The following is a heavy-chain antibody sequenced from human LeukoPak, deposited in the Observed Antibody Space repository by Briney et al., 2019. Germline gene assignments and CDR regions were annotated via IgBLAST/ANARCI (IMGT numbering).Heavy chain of an antibody. V-gene: IGHV3-30*04. D-gene: IGHD5-18*01. CDR1: GVTFSSYA. CDR2: ISYDGSNK. Sequence: GGSLRLSCAASGVTFSSYAMHWVRQAPGKGLEWVAVISYDGSNKYYADSVKGRFTISRDNSKNTLYLQMNSLRAEDTAVYYCARAKDPHVDTAMAPDYWGQGTLVTVSS. CDR3: ARAKDPHVDTAMAPDY. J-gene: IGHJ4*02.